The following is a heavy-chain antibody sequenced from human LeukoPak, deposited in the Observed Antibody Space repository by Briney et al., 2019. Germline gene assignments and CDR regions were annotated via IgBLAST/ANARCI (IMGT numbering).Heavy chain of an antibody. CDR3: ARAREAFYYCGMDV. Sequence: QTGGSLRLSCAASGFTFSSYAMHWVRQAPGKGLEWVAVISYDGSNKYYADSVKGRFTISRDNSKNTLYLQMNSLRAEDTAVYYCARAREAFYYCGMDVWGQGTTVTVSS. V-gene: IGHV3-30-3*01. CDR1: GFTFSSYA. CDR2: ISYDGSNK. J-gene: IGHJ6*02. D-gene: IGHD1-26*01.